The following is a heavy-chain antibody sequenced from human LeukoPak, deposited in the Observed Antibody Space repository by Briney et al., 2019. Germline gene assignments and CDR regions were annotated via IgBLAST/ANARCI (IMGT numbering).Heavy chain of an antibody. CDR1: GYTFTGYG. J-gene: IGHJ4*02. CDR2: ISAYNGNT. V-gene: IGHV1-18*01. CDR3: ARELGCTNGVCYGGYDY. Sequence: ASVTVSCKASGYTFTGYGISWVRQAPGQGLEWMGWISAYNGNTNYAQKLQGRVTMTTDTSTSTAYMELRSLRSDDTAVYYCARELGCTNGVCYGGYDYWGQGTLVTVSS. D-gene: IGHD2-8*01.